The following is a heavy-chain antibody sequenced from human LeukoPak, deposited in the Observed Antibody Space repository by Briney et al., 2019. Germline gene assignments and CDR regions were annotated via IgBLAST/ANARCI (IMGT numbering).Heavy chain of an antibody. Sequence: ASVKVSCKASGYTFTSYGISWVRQAPGQGLEWMGWISAYNGNTNYAQKLQGRVTMTTDTSTSTAYMELRSLRSDDTAVYYCARDYYDSSGPVGDFDYWGQGTLVTVSS. D-gene: IGHD3-22*01. CDR1: GYTFTSYG. CDR2: ISAYNGNT. V-gene: IGHV1-18*01. CDR3: ARDYYDSSGPVGDFDY. J-gene: IGHJ4*02.